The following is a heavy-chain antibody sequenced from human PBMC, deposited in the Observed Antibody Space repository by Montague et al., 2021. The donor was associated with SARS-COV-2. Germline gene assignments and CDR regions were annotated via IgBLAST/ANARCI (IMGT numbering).Heavy chain of an antibody. CDR1: GGSISNYY. D-gene: IGHD3-22*01. J-gene: IGHJ6*02. CDR3: ARGGGYYNYGLDV. CDR2: IYYSGST. Sequence: SETLSLTCTVSGGSISNYYWSWIRQPPGRGLGWIGYIYYSGSTDYSPSLKSRIPTSLDTSKNQFSLKVTSVAAADTAVYYCARGGGYYNYGLDVWGPGTSVTVSS. V-gene: IGHV4-59*01.